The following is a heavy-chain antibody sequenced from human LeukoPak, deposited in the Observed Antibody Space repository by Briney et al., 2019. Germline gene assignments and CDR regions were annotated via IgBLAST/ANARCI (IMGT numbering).Heavy chain of an antibody. J-gene: IGHJ3*02. V-gene: IGHV1-69*06. D-gene: IGHD2-15*01. CDR3: ARALYCSGGSCYRYDAFDI. CDR2: IIPIFGTA. CDR1: GGTFSSYA. Sequence: SVKVSCKASGGTFSSYAISWVRQAPGQGLEWMGGIIPIFGTANYAQKFQGRVTITADKSTSTAYMELSSLRSEDTAVYYCARALYCSGGSCYRYDAFDIWGQGTMVTVSS.